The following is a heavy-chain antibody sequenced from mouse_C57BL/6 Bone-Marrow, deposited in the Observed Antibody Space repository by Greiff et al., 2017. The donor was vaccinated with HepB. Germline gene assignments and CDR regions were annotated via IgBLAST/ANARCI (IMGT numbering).Heavy chain of an antibody. CDR2: IDPETGGT. CDR1: GYTFTDYE. Sequence: VQLQQSGAELVRPGASVTLSCKASGYTFTDYEMHWVKQTPVHGLEWIGAIDPETGGTAYNQKFKGQAILTADKSSSTAYMELRSLTSEDSAVYYCTSSDDGYYRYWFAYWGQGALVTVSA. CDR3: TSSDDGYYRYWFAY. V-gene: IGHV1-15*01. D-gene: IGHD2-3*01. J-gene: IGHJ3*01.